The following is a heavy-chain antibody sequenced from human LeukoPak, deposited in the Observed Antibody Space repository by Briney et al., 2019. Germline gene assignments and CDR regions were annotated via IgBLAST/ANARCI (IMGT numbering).Heavy chain of an antibody. J-gene: IGHJ4*02. CDR2: VSPPGGGT. D-gene: IGHD7-27*01. CDR3: ARDLAWGAFDY. CDR1: GFTFSNHG. V-gene: IGHV3-23*01. Sequence: GGSLRLSCAAFGFTFSNHGMNWVRQAPGKGLEWLSGVSPPGGGTYYADSVKGRFTISRDDSKNTLSLQMNSLRVEDTAVYHCARDLAWGAFDYWGQGTLVTVSS.